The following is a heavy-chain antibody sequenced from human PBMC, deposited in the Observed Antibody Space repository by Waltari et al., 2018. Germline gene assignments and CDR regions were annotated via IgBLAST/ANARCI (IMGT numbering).Heavy chain of an antibody. CDR1: NGSIASHS. V-gene: IGHV4-59*11. J-gene: IGHJ3*02. D-gene: IGHD5-12*01. CDR3: ARSRGYSPGTAVFDI. Sequence: QAQLQESGPGLVKPSETLSLMCSVSNGSIASHSWGGIRQSPRKGLEGIGYFYATGYTHDCPSFVSRVTISLDPFKNQFSLRRSSVTAADTAKYDCARSRGYSPGTAVFDIWGQGTMITVSS. CDR2: FYATGYT.